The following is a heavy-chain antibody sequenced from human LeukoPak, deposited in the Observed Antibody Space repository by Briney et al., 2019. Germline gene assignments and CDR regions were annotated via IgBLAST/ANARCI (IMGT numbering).Heavy chain of an antibody. CDR1: GFTFSSYG. CDR2: IRYDGSNK. D-gene: IGHD6-13*01. V-gene: IGHV3-30*02. J-gene: IGHJ4*02. Sequence: PGGSLRLSCAASGFTFSSYGMHWVRQAPAKGLEWVAFIRYDGSNKYYADSVKGRFTISRDNSKNTLYLQMNSLRAEGTAVYYCAKVPPRIAAAGTGEYYFDYWGQGTLVTVSS. CDR3: AKVPPRIAAAGTGEYYFDY.